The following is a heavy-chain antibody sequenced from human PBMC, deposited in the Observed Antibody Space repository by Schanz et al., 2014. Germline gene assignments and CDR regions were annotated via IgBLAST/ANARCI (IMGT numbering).Heavy chain of an antibody. V-gene: IGHV3-53*01. D-gene: IGHD3-10*01. CDR1: GFSVGNYY. CDR3: AKDPRGDKNDRAYYFDY. Sequence: EVQLVESGGGLVQPGGSLRLSCAASGFSVGNYYMSCVRQAPGRGLEWVSSISSGGNPYYANSVKGRFGISRDNSENTLYLQMSSLRVEDTAVYYCAKDPRGDKNDRAYYFDYWGQGTLVSVPS. J-gene: IGHJ4*02. CDR2: ISSGGNP.